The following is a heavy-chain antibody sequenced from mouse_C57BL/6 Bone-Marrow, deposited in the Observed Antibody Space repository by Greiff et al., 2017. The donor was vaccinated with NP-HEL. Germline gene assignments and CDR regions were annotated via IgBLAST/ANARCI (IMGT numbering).Heavy chain of an antibody. D-gene: IGHD1-1*01. CDR2: IDPSDSYT. J-gene: IGHJ2*01. CDR3: ATYYYGSRLFND. Sequence: QVQLQQPGAELVRPGTSVKLSCKASGYTFTSYWMHWVKQRPGQGLEWIGVIDPSDSYTNYNQKFKGKATLTVDTSSSTAYMQLSSLTSEDSAFYYCATYYYGSRLFNDWGQGTTLTVSS. V-gene: IGHV1-59*01. CDR1: GYTFTSYW.